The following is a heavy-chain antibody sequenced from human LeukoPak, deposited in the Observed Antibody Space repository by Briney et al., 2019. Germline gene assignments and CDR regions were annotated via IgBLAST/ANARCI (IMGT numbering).Heavy chain of an antibody. CDR1: GPRFTNHW. J-gene: IGHJ5*02. CDR2: INLGDSDT. D-gene: IGHD1-26*01. Sequence: GESLKISCEVSGPRFTNHWIGWVRRMPGKGLEGMGIINLGDSDTKYSPSFQGQVTISHDKSISTAYLQWRSLKAEDTAMYYCARRPYSGSPNWFDPWGQGTLVTVSS. V-gene: IGHV5-51*01. CDR3: ARRPYSGSPNWFDP.